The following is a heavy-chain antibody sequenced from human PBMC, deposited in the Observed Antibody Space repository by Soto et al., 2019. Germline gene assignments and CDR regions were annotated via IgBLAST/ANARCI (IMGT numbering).Heavy chain of an antibody. CDR3: ARARITMVREVIKYNMDV. J-gene: IGHJ6*02. D-gene: IGHD3-10*01. Sequence: SETLSLTCTVSGGSISNYYWSWIRQSPGKGLEWIGYIYDTGNTNSNPSLQSRATISMDTSKNQLSLKLSSVTATDTAVYYCARARITMVREVIKYNMDVWGQGTTVTV. V-gene: IGHV4-59*01. CDR2: IYDTGNT. CDR1: GGSISNYY.